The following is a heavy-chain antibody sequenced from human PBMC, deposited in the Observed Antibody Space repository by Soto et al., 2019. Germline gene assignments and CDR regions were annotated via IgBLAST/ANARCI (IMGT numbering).Heavy chain of an antibody. D-gene: IGHD6-19*01. J-gene: IGHJ4*02. CDR2: ISGSGGST. CDR1: GFTFSSYA. V-gene: IGHV3-23*01. Sequence: EVQLLESGGGLVQPGGSLRLSCAASGFTFSSYAMSWVRQAPGKGLEWVSAISGSGGSTYYADSVKGRFTISRDNSKNTLYLQMNSLRAEDTTVYYCAKASQQWLVLGTFDYWGQGTLVTVSS. CDR3: AKASQQWLVLGTFDY.